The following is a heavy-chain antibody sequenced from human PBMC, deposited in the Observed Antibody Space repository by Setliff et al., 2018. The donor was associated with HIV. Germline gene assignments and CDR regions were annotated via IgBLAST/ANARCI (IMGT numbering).Heavy chain of an antibody. J-gene: IGHJ6*03. CDR2: ISYSGST. CDR3: ARGSTSSWSYHYMDV. V-gene: IGHV4-39*01. Sequence: PSETLSLTCTVSGGSISGSSYFLAWIRQPPGRGLEWIGSISYSGSTSYNPSLESRVTMSVDTSKNQFSLRLSSVTAADTAVYYCARGSTSSWSYHYMDVWGKGTTVTVSS. D-gene: IGHD6-6*01. CDR1: GGSISGSSYF.